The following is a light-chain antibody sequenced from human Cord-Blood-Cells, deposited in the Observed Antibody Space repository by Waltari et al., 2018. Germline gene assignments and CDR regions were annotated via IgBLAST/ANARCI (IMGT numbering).Light chain of an antibody. CDR2: GNS. J-gene: IGLJ2*01. CDR3: QSYDSSLSGSV. Sequence: QSVLTQPPSVSGAPGQRVTISYTGSSSNIGAGYDVHWYQQLPGTAPKLLSYGNSNRPSGVPDRFSGSKSGTSASLAITGLQAEDEADYYCQSYDSSLSGSVFGGGTKLTVL. V-gene: IGLV1-40*01. CDR1: SSNIGAGYD.